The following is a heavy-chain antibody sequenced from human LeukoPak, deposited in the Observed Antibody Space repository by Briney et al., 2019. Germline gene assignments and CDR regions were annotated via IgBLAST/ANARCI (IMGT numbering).Heavy chain of an antibody. CDR1: GFTFSSYS. CDR3: ARVDFPHAFDI. D-gene: IGHD2/OR15-2a*01. J-gene: IGHJ3*02. CDR2: ISSSSSTI. V-gene: IGHV3-48*01. Sequence: GGSLRLSCAASGFTFSSYSMNWVRQAPGKGLEWVSYISSSSSTIYYADSVKGRFTISRDNAKNSLYLQMNSLRAEDTAVYYCARVDFPHAFDIWGQGTMVTVSS.